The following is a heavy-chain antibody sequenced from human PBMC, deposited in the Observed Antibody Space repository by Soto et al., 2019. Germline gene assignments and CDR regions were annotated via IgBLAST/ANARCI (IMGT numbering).Heavy chain of an antibody. Sequence: PSETLSLTCAVSGGSISSGGYSWSWIRQPPGKGLEWIGYIYHSGSTYYNPSLKSRVTISVDRSKNQFSLKLNSMTAADTAVYYCARVPTPWGQRTLVTVSS. V-gene: IGHV4-30-2*01. CDR2: IYHSGST. CDR1: GGSISSGGYS. J-gene: IGHJ5*02. CDR3: ARVPTP.